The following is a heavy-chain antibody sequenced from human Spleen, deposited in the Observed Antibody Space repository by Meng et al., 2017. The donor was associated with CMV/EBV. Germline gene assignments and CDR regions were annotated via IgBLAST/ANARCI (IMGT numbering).Heavy chain of an antibody. CDR2: INSDGSST. D-gene: IGHD2-15*01. CDR1: GFTFSSYW. CDR3: AREKLLGNYYYGMDV. Sequence: GESLKLTCAASGFTFSSYWMHWVRQAPGKGLVWVSRINSDGSSTSYADSVKGRFTISRDNAKNTLYLQMNSLRAEDTAVYYCAREKLLGNYYYGMDVWGQGTTVTVSS. V-gene: IGHV3-74*01. J-gene: IGHJ6*02.